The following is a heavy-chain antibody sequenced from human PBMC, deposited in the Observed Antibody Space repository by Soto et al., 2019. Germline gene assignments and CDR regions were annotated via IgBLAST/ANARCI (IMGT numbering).Heavy chain of an antibody. CDR1: GYTFTSYG. V-gene: IGHV1-18*01. D-gene: IGHD2-8*01. CDR3: AKGFVGVCYHCSYHFDS. J-gene: IGHJ4*02. Sequence: ASVKVSCKASGYTFTSYGISWVRQAPGQGLEWMGWISAYNGNTNYAQKLQGRVTMTTDTSTSTAYMELRSLRSDDTAVYYCAKGFVGVCYHCSYHFDSWGQGALVTVSS. CDR2: ISAYNGNT.